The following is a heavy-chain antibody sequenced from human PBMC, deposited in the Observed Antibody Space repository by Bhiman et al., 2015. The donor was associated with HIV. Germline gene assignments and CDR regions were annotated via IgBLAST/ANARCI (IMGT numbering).Heavy chain of an antibody. CDR1: GFTLSSYE. D-gene: IGHD3-22*01. V-gene: IGHV3-48*03. CDR3: ARDSQRGHHFETSAYYQVNDFDI. J-gene: IGHJ3*02. Sequence: EAQLVESGGGLVHPGGSLRLTCIASGFTLSSYEVNWVRQAPGKGLEWLTYISSSGSTTYYADSVRGRFTISRDNAKNSVYLQMNSLGAEDTALYYCARDSQRGHHFETSAYYQVNDFDIWGQGTMVTVSS. CDR2: ISSSGSTT.